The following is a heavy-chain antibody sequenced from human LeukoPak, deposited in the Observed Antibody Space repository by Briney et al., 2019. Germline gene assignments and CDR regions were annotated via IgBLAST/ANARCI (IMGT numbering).Heavy chain of an antibody. V-gene: IGHV3-9*01. D-gene: IGHD5-24*01. CDR3: TRVGYIDEGIDY. CDR2: ISWNSGSI. Sequence: GGSLRLSCAGSGFIFNNYAMHWVRQPPGKGLEWVSGISWNSGSIDYADSVKGRFTISRDNAKNSLYLQMNSLRAEDTAIYYCTRVGYIDEGIDYWGQGTLVTVSS. J-gene: IGHJ4*02. CDR1: GFIFNNYA.